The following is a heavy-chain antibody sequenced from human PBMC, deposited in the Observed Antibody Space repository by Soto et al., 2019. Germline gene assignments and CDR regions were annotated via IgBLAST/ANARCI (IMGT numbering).Heavy chain of an antibody. Sequence: QVQLVQSGAEMRKPGSSLRVSCKASGGTFSDYAFSWVRQAPGQGLEWRGGMVPRFGSPNYAKKFGGRLPITADMSSSTVYMELRGLRSDDTAVYFCARDRIQLRLGKYSFNGMDVWGQGTTITVSS. V-gene: IGHV1-69*06. J-gene: IGHJ6*02. CDR2: MVPRFGSP. D-gene: IGHD3-16*01. CDR1: GGTFSDYA. CDR3: ARDRIQLRLGKYSFNGMDV.